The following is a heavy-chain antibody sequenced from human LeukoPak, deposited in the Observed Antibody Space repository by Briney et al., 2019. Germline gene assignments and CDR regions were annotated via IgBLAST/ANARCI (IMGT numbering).Heavy chain of an antibody. CDR3: ARAGSSSWYNWFDP. J-gene: IGHJ5*02. CDR2: ISYDGSNK. Sequence: GGSLRLSCAASGFIFSSYSMNWVRQAPGKGLEWVAVISYDGSNKYYADSVKGRFTISRDNSKNTLYLQMNSLRAEDTAVYYCARAGSSSWYNWFDPWGQGTLVTVSS. V-gene: IGHV3-30-3*01. CDR1: GFIFSSYS. D-gene: IGHD6-13*01.